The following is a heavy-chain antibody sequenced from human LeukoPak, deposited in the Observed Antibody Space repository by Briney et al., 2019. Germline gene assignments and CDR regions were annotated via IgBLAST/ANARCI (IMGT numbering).Heavy chain of an antibody. D-gene: IGHD6-6*01. CDR3: AKGSRSSRPYYFDY. J-gene: IGHJ4*02. V-gene: IGHV3-23*01. Sequence: PGGSLRLSCAASGFTFSSYSMHWFRQAPGKGLVWVSAITDDGGGTYYADSVKGRFTISRDNSKNTLYLQMNGPRVDDTALYYCAKGSRSSRPYYFDYWGQGTLVTVSS. CDR2: ITDDGGGT. CDR1: GFTFSSYS.